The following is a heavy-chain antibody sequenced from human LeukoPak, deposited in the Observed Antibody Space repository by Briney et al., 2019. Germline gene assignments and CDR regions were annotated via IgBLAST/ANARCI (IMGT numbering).Heavy chain of an antibody. CDR1: GFTFDDYA. D-gene: IGHD6-19*01. J-gene: IGHJ4*02. Sequence: GGSLRLSCTASGFTFDDYAMHWVRQAPGKGLEWVSGISWNIGSRGYADSVKGRFTISRDNAKNSLYLQMNSLRAEDTAVYYCARGRGSRNIAVAGNYFDYWGQGTLVTVSS. CDR3: ARGRGSRNIAVAGNYFDY. V-gene: IGHV3-9*01. CDR2: ISWNIGSR.